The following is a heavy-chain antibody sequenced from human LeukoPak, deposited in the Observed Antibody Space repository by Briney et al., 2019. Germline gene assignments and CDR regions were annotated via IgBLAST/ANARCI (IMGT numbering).Heavy chain of an antibody. D-gene: IGHD5-24*01. J-gene: IGHJ3*02. CDR1: GYTFTSYY. CDR3: AREGWLQQLKDDAFDI. V-gene: IGHV1-46*01. CDR2: INPSGGST. Sequence: ASVKVSCKASGYTFTSYYMHWVRQAPGQGLEWMGIINPSGGSTSYAQKFQGRVTMTRDTSTSTVYMELSSLRSEDTAVYYCAREGWLQQLKDDAFDIWAKGQWSPSLQ.